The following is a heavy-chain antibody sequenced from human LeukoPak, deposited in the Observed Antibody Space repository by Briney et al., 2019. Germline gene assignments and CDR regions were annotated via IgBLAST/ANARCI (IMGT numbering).Heavy chain of an antibody. CDR1: GGTFSSYA. D-gene: IGHD2-15*01. Sequence: ASVKVFCKASGGTFSSYAISWVRQAPGQGLEWMGGIIPIFGTANYAQKFQGRVTITTDESTSTAYMELSSLRSEDTAVYYCARQDYCSGGSCYPGHDAFDIWGQGTMVTVSS. CDR3: ARQDYCSGGSCYPGHDAFDI. CDR2: IIPIFGTA. V-gene: IGHV1-69*05. J-gene: IGHJ3*02.